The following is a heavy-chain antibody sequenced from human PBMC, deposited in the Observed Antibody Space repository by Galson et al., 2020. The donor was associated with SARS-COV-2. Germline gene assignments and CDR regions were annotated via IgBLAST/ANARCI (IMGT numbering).Heavy chain of an antibody. CDR3: ARDRGYRYGPLDG. V-gene: IGHV1-46*01. Sequence: ASVTVSCKPSGYTFSSYYLQWVRQAPGQGLEWMGIINPSGGSTNHAQKLQGRVNMTRDTSTSTVYRELSSLRSEDTAVYYCARDRGYRYGPLDGWGQGTLVTVAS. D-gene: IGHD5-18*01. J-gene: IGHJ4*02. CDR2: INPSGGST. CDR1: GYTFSSYY.